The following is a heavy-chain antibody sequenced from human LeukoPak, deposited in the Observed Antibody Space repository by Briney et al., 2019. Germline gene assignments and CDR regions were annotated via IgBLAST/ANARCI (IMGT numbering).Heavy chain of an antibody. V-gene: IGHV3-23*01. CDR2: ISGSGGST. J-gene: IGHJ5*02. D-gene: IGHD6-6*01. Sequence: PGGSLRLSCAASGFTFSTFAMTWVRQAPGKGLEWVSAISGSGGSTYYADSVKGRFTISRDNSKNTLYLQMNSLRAEDTAVYYCAKELYSSSPGNWFDPWGQGTLVTVSS. CDR1: GFTFSTFA. CDR3: AKELYSSSPGNWFDP.